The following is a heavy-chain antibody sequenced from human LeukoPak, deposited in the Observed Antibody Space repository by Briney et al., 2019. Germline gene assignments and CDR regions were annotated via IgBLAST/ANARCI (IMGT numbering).Heavy chain of an antibody. CDR1: GFTFSSYA. D-gene: IGHD6-19*01. CDR2: ISSSSYI. CDR3: ARDSPYSSGWYLYGSFDY. Sequence: GGSLRLSCAASGFTFSSYAMHWVRQAPGKGLEWVSSISSSSYIYYADSVKGRFTISRDNAKNSLYLQMNSLRAEDTAVYYCARDSPYSSGWYLYGSFDYWGQGTLVTVSS. V-gene: IGHV3-21*01. J-gene: IGHJ4*02.